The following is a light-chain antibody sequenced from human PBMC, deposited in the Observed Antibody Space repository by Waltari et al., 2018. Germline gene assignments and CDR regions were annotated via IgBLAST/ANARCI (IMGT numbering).Light chain of an antibody. CDR1: QNINDW. CDR3: QQYKGYPRT. J-gene: IGKJ1*01. CDR2: QTS. V-gene: IGKV1-5*03. Sequence: DIQMTQSPSTLSASVGDRVTITCRASQNINDWLAWYQQKPGKAPKLLMSQTSILESGVSSRFNGSGSGTEFTRTITSLQPDDFATVYCQQYKGYPRTFGQGTKVEIK.